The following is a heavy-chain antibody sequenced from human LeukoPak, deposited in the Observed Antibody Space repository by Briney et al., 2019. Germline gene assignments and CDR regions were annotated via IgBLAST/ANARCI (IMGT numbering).Heavy chain of an antibody. Sequence: PSETLSLTCTVSGGSISSSNYYWGWIRQPPGKGLEWIGTVYYRGTTYYNPSLKSRVTVFVDTSENQFSLKLRSVTAADTATYYCARSGSGSVDNFDSWGQGTLVTVSS. CDR2: VYYRGTT. D-gene: IGHD6-19*01. CDR1: GGSISSSNYY. J-gene: IGHJ4*02. CDR3: ARSGSGSVDNFDS. V-gene: IGHV4-39*01.